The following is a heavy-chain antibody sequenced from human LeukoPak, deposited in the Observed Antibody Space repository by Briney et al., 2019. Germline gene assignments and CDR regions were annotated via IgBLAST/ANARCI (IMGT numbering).Heavy chain of an antibody. CDR2: IYYSGTT. Sequence: SQTLSLTCTVSGASFRSSYYYWSWIRQPPGKGLEWIGYIYYSGTTSYNPSLKSRVTISIDTSKNQFSLKLSSVTAADTAVYFCASGSTLIGYGMDVWGQGTTVTVSS. CDR3: ASGSTLIGYGMDV. D-gene: IGHD6-25*01. V-gene: IGHV4-30-4*01. CDR1: GASFRSSYYY. J-gene: IGHJ6*02.